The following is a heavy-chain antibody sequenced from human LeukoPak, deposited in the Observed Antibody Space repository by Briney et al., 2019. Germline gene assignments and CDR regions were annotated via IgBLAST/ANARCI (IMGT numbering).Heavy chain of an antibody. J-gene: IGHJ4*02. D-gene: IGHD3-3*01. V-gene: IGHV3-21*01. CDR2: IISSSSYI. Sequence: GGSLRLSCAASGFTFSSYSMNWVRQAPGKGLEWVAAIISSSSYIYYADSVKGRFTISRDNATNSLYLQMNSLRAEDTAVYYCARAPRADFWSGYYFAYWGQGTLVTVSS. CDR1: GFTFSSYS. CDR3: ARAPRADFWSGYYFAY.